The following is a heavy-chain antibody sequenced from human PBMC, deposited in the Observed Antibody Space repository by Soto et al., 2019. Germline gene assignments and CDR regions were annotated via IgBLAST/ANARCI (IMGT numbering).Heavy chain of an antibody. J-gene: IGHJ4*02. D-gene: IGHD1-26*01. CDR1: GFTFSSYG. CDR2: ISYDGSNK. CDR3: AKDKWYSGSPHLDY. V-gene: IGHV3-30*18. Sequence: QVQLVESGGGVVQPGRSLRLSCAASGFTFSSYGMHWVRQAPGKGLEWVAVISYDGSNKYYADSVKGRFTISRDNSKNTLYLQMNSLRAEDTAVYYCAKDKWYSGSPHLDYWGQGTLVTVSS.